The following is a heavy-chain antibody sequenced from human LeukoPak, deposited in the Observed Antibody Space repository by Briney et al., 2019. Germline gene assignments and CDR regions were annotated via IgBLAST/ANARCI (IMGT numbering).Heavy chain of an antibody. CDR2: VYYSGST. J-gene: IGHJ4*02. Sequence: PSETLSLTCTVSGGSISNYYWSWVRQPPGKGLEWIGYVYYSGSTNYNPSLRSRVTISVDTSKNQFSLKLSSVTAADTAVYYCARHHYYSYFDYWGQGTLVTVSS. CDR3: ARHHYYSYFDY. V-gene: IGHV4-59*08. D-gene: IGHD3-22*01. CDR1: GGSISNYY.